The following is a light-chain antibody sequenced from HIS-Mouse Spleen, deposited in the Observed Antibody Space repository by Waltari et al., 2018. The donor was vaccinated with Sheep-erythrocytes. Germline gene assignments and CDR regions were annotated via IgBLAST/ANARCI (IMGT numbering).Light chain of an antibody. CDR2: DVS. CDR1: SSDVGGYTY. CDR3: CSYAGSYNHV. Sequence: QSALTQPRSVSGSPGQSVTISCTVTSSDVGGYTYVSWYQQHPGKAPKPMIYDVSKRPSGVPDRFSGSKSGNTASLTISGLQAEDEADYYCCSYAGSYNHVFGTGTKVTVL. J-gene: IGLJ1*01. V-gene: IGLV2-11*01.